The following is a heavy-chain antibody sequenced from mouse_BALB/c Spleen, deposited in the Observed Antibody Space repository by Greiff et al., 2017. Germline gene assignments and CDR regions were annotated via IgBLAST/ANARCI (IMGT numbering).Heavy chain of an antibody. D-gene: IGHD4-1*02. CDR3: TRQLGRGDY. V-gene: IGHV1S127*01. J-gene: IGHJ2*01. CDR1: GYTFTSYW. Sequence: VQLQQPGAELVKPGASVKMSCKASGYTFTSYWMHWVKQRPGQGLEWIGVIDPSDSYTSYNQKFKGKATLTVDTSSSTAYMQLSSLTSEDSAVYYCTRQLGRGDYWGQGTTLTVSS. CDR2: IDPSDSYT.